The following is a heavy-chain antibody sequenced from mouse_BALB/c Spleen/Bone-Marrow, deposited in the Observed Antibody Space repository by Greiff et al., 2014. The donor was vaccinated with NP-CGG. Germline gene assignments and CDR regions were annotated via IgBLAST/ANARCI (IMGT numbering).Heavy chain of an antibody. J-gene: IGHJ4*01. Sequence: EVQLQQSGPELVKPGASVKMSCKASGYTFTSYVMHWVKQKPGQGLEWIGYINPYNDGTKYNEKFKGKATLTSDKSSSTAYVELSSLTSEDSAVYYCARGITTVVPYAMDYWGQGTSVTVSS. CDR2: INPYNDGT. V-gene: IGHV1-14*01. D-gene: IGHD1-1*01. CDR3: ARGITTVVPYAMDY. CDR1: GYTFTSYV.